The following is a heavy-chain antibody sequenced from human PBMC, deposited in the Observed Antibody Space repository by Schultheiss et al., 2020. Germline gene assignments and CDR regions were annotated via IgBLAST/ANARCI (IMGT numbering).Heavy chain of an antibody. CDR2: ISYDGSNK. J-gene: IGHJ6*02. Sequence: GESLKISCAASGFTFSSYAMHWVRQAPGKGLEWVAVISYDGSNKYYADSVKGRFTISRDNSKNTLYLQMNSLRAEDTAVYYCAKTTKEFATPYYYYYGMDVWGQGTTVTVSS. CDR1: GFTFSSYA. V-gene: IGHV3-30-3*02. CDR3: AKTTKEFATPYYYYYGMDV. D-gene: IGHD4-17*01.